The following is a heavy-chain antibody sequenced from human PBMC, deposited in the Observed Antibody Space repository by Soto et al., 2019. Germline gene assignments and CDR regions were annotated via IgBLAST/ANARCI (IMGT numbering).Heavy chain of an antibody. CDR1: GYTFTGYY. Sequence: ASVKISCKASGYTFTGYYMNWGRQAPGQGLEWMGWINPNSGGTNYAQKFQGWVTMTRDTSISTAYMELSRLRSDDTAVYYCARGGETGDDDAFDIWGQGTMVTVSS. CDR3: ARGGETGDDDAFDI. J-gene: IGHJ3*02. CDR2: INPNSGGT. V-gene: IGHV1-2*04. D-gene: IGHD7-27*01.